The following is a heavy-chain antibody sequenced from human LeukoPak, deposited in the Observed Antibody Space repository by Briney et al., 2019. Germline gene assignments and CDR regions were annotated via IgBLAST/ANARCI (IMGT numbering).Heavy chain of an antibody. J-gene: IGHJ4*02. V-gene: IGHV3-21*01. Sequence: GRSLRLSCAASGFTFSTYSLNWVRQAPGKGLEWVSFIRVRSSYIYYADSVKGRFTISRDNAENSLYLQMNSLRAEDTAVYYCARDPYSGYDKRVYYFDYWGQGTLVTVSS. CDR1: GFTFSTYS. CDR2: IRVRSSYI. CDR3: ARDPYSGYDKRVYYFDY. D-gene: IGHD5-12*01.